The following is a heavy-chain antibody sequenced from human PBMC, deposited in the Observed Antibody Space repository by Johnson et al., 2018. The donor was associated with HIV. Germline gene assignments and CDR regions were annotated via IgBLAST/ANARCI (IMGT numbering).Heavy chain of an antibody. CDR2: IRYDGSNK. CDR1: GFTFSSYA. J-gene: IGHJ3*02. Sequence: QVQLVESGGGLVQPGGSLRLSCAASGFTFSSYAMSWVRQAPGKGLEWVAFIRYDGSNKYYADSVKGRFTISRDNSKNTLYLQMNSLRAEDTAVYYCAKDRRELPSPFDIWGQGTMVTVSS. CDR3: AKDRRELPSPFDI. V-gene: IGHV3-30*02. D-gene: IGHD1-7*01.